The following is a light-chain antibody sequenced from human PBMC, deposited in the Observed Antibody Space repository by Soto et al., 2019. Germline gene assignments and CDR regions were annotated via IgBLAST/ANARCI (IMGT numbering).Light chain of an antibody. J-gene: IGLJ2*01. CDR1: TGPVTSGHY. Sequence: QTVVTQETSLTVSPGGTVTLTCGSSTGPVTSGHYPYWFQQRPGQGPRTLIYDVNRKHSWTPARFSGSLLGGKAALTLSGAQPEDEADYYCFLTYSGSRVFGGGTKLTAL. CDR3: FLTYSGSRV. V-gene: IGLV7-46*01. CDR2: DVN.